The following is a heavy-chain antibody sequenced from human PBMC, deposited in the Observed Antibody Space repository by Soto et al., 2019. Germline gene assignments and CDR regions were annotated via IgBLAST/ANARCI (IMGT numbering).Heavy chain of an antibody. CDR2: IFHDGTT. J-gene: IGHJ4*02. Sequence: SETLSLTCSVSGVSVRNYYWNWLRQSPGKGLEWIGYIFHDGTTKYNPSLRTRVTMSVDMPENQFSLKLSSVTPADTAVYYCARLRGGGDAYNFLDYWGKGTLVPVSS. CDR3: ARLRGGGDAYNFLDY. V-gene: IGHV4-59*02. D-gene: IGHD3-16*01. CDR1: GVSVRNYY.